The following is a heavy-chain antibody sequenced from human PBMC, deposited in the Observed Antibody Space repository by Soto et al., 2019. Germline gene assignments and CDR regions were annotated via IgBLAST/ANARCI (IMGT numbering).Heavy chain of an antibody. Sequence: GGSLRLSCAASGFTFSSYGMHWVRQAPGKGLEWVAIIWYDGSNQYYADSVKGRFTISRDNSKNTLYLQMNSLRAEDTAVYYCARGGLQGVYYGMAVWGQGTTVTVSS. CDR3: ARGGLQGVYYGMAV. CDR2: IWYDGSNQ. D-gene: IGHD4-4*01. V-gene: IGHV3-33*01. J-gene: IGHJ6*02. CDR1: GFTFSSYG.